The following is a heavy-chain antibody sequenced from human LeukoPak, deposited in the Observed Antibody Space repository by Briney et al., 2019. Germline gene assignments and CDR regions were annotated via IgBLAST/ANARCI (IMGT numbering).Heavy chain of an antibody. CDR1: GFTFSSYA. J-gene: IGHJ4*02. V-gene: IGHV3-23*01. CDR3: ARRAYYYDSSGYYNDY. Sequence: GGSLRLSCAASGFTFSSYAMSWVRQAPGKGLEWASAISGSGGSTYYADSVKGRFTISRDNSKNTLYLQMNSLRAEDTAVYYCARRAYYYDSSGYYNDYWGQGALVTVSS. CDR2: ISGSGGST. D-gene: IGHD3-22*01.